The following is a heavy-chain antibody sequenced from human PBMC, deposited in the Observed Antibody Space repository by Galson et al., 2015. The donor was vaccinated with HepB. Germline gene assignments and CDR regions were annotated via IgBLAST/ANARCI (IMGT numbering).Heavy chain of an antibody. V-gene: IGHV1-58*01. D-gene: IGHD3-9*01. CDR3: AADGRGIFFPKRDYYYYMDV. J-gene: IGHJ6*03. CDR2: IVVGSGNT. CDR1: GFTFTSSA. Sequence: SVKVSCKASGFTFTSSAVQWVRQARGQRLEWIGWIVVGSGNTNYAQKFQERVTITRDMSTSTAYMELSSLRSEDTAVYYCAADGRGIFFPKRDYYYYMDVWGKGTMVTVSS.